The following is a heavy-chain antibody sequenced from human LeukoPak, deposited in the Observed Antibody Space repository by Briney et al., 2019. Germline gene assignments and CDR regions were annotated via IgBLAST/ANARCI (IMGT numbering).Heavy chain of an antibody. J-gene: IGHJ3*02. V-gene: IGHV4-34*01. CDR2: VNHSRST. Sequence: PSETLSLTCAVYGGSLSGYYWNWIRQPPGKGRDWIGEVNHSRSTNYIPSRKTRVTISVDTSKHQFSLKLSSLTAAAPAVSYCARTRTYYPSSKGAFDIWGQGTTVTVSS. CDR1: GGSLSGYY. CDR3: ARTRTYYPSSKGAFDI. D-gene: IGHD3-22*01.